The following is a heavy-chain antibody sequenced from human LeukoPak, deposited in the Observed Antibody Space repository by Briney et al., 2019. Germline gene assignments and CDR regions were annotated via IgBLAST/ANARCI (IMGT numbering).Heavy chain of an antibody. D-gene: IGHD5-24*01. CDR2: ISSSSSTI. CDR1: GFTFSSYS. CDR3: ARDPLEIYDAFDI. J-gene: IGHJ3*02. V-gene: IGHV3-48*01. Sequence: PGGSLRLSCAASGFTFSSYSMNWVRQAPGKGLEWVSYISSSSSTIYYADSVKGRFTISRDNAKNSLYLQMNSLRAEDTAVYYCARDPLEIYDAFDIRGQGTMVTVSS.